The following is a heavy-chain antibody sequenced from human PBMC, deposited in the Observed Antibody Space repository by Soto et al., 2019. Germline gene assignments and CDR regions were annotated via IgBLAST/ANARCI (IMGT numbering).Heavy chain of an antibody. CDR3: ARTTVTGAAFDI. D-gene: IGHD4-17*01. J-gene: IGHJ3*02. CDR1: GGSISSGGYY. Sequence: QVQLQESGPGLVKPSQTLSLTCTVSGGSISSGGYYWSWIRQHPGKGLEWIAYIYFSGSTYYNPSLKSRVTISEDTSENHFSLNLISVTAADTAAYYCARTTVTGAAFDIWGQGTVVIVSS. CDR2: IYFSGST. V-gene: IGHV4-31*03.